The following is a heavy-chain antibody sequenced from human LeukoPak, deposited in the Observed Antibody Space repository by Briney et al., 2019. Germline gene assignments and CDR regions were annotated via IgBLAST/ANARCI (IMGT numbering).Heavy chain of an antibody. CDR2: ISPYNGNT. CDR1: DYTFTSYG. D-gene: IGHD6-19*01. CDR3: ARGPWSPIAVAGREDY. Sequence: ASVKVSCKSSDYTFTSYGISWVRQAPGQGLEWMGWISPYNGNTKYAQKVQGRITMTTDTSTSTAYMELRSLRSDDTAVYYCARGPWSPIAVAGREDYWGQGTLVTVSS. J-gene: IGHJ4*02. V-gene: IGHV1-18*01.